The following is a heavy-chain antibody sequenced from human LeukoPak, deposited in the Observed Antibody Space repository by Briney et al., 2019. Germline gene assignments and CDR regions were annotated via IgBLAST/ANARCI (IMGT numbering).Heavy chain of an antibody. D-gene: IGHD2-2*01. V-gene: IGHV1-24*01. Sequence: ASVKVSCKVSGYTLTELSMHWVRQAPGKGLEWMGGFDPEDGETIYAQKFQGRVTMTEDTSTDTAYMELSSLRSEDTAVYYCATLVVLAAWFDYWGQGTLVTVSS. CDR1: GYTLTELS. J-gene: IGHJ4*02. CDR2: FDPEDGET. CDR3: ATLVVLAAWFDY.